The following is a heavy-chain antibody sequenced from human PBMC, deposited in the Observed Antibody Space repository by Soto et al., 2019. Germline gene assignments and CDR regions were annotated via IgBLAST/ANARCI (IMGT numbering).Heavy chain of an antibody. J-gene: IGHJ5*02. D-gene: IGHD3-10*01. V-gene: IGHV1-18*04. CDR2: ISADNGNT. CDR3: ARGRAGKGFLHGWFDP. Sequence: QVQLEQSGAEVKKPGASVKVSCKASGYTFTSYGISWVRQAPGQGLEWMGWISADNGNTNYAQKLQGRVTMTTDTSTGTAYMELRSLRSDDTAVYYCARGRAGKGFLHGWFDPWGQGTLVTVSS. CDR1: GYTFTSYG.